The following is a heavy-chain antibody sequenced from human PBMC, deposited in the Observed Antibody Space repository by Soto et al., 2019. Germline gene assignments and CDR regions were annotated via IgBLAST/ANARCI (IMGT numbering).Heavy chain of an antibody. CDR3: AKRGSSFFDS. D-gene: IGHD6-6*01. Sequence: EVQLLESGGGLVQPGGSLRLSCAASGFTFGTNAMNWVRQAPGKGLQWVSSINYSGSDTHYADSVKGRFTISRDNSENTLHLQMNSLRAEDTAVYYCAKRGSSFFDSWGQGTLVTVSS. CDR2: INYSGSDT. CDR1: GFTFGTNA. J-gene: IGHJ4*02. V-gene: IGHV3-23*01.